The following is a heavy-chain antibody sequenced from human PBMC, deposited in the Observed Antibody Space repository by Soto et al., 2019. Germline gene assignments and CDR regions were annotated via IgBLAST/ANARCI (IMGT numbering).Heavy chain of an antibody. CDR1: GFSFSTYG. D-gene: IGHD5-18*01. V-gene: IGHV3-30*18. Sequence: QVQLVESGGGVVQPGRSLRLSCAASGFSFSTYGMHWVRQAPGKGLEWVTVISNDGSNKYYADSVKGRFTISRDNSKSTLYLQMNSLSAEYTAVYYCVKDLDTAMVGYFDSWGQGTLVTVSS. CDR2: ISNDGSNK. J-gene: IGHJ4*02. CDR3: VKDLDTAMVGYFDS.